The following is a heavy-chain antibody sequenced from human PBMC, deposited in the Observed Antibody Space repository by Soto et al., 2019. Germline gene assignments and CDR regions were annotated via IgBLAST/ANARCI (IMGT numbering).Heavy chain of an antibody. CDR1: GDSVSSNSAS. Sequence: SQTLSLTCAISGDSVSSNSASWNWIRQSPSRGLEWLGRTYYRSKWYNDYAVSVKSRITINPDTSKNQFSLQLNSVTPEDTAVYYCARDLLRSIVVVPAAITTVVYYYYGMDVWGQGTTVTV. CDR2: TYYRSKWYN. CDR3: ARDLLRSIVVVPAAITTVVYYYYGMDV. J-gene: IGHJ6*02. V-gene: IGHV6-1*01. D-gene: IGHD2-2*02.